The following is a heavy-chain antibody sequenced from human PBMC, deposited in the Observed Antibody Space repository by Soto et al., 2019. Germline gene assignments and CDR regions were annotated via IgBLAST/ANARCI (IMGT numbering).Heavy chain of an antibody. D-gene: IGHD3-3*01. CDR1: GFTFSSYA. Sequence: GGSLRLSCAASGFTFSSYAMSWVHQAPGKGLEWVSAISGSVGSTYYADSVKGRFTISRDNSKNTLYLQMNSLRAEDTAVYYCAKGLYDFWSGYYNYYYYYGMGVWGQGTTATVA. J-gene: IGHJ6*02. CDR2: ISGSVGST. V-gene: IGHV3-23*01. CDR3: AKGLYDFWSGYYNYYYYYGMGV.